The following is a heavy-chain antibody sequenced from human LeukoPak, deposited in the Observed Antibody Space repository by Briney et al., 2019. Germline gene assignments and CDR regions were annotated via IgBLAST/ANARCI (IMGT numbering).Heavy chain of an antibody. Sequence: SVKVSCKASGGTFSSYAISWVRQAPGQGLEWMGGIIPIFGTANYAQKFQGRVTITADESTSTAYMELSSLRSEDTAVYYCARSQGDCSSTSCYNAAFYYYYMDVWGKGTTVTVFS. V-gene: IGHV1-69*13. CDR3: ARSQGDCSSTSCYNAAFYYYYMDV. J-gene: IGHJ6*03. CDR1: GGTFSSYA. CDR2: IIPIFGTA. D-gene: IGHD2-2*02.